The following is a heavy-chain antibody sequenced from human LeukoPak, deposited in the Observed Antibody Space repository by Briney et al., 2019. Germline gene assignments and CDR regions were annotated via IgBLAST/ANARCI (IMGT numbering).Heavy chain of an antibody. CDR3: ASPYYYASGSFDV. CDR2: ISTSGSTI. J-gene: IGHJ4*02. Sequence: GGSLRLSCAASGFTFSSYEMNWVRQAPGKGLDWVSYISTSGSTIYYADSVKGRFTISRDNSKNTLYLQMNSLRAEDTAVYYCASPYYYASGSFDVWGQGTLVTVSS. D-gene: IGHD3-10*01. V-gene: IGHV3-48*03. CDR1: GFTFSSYE.